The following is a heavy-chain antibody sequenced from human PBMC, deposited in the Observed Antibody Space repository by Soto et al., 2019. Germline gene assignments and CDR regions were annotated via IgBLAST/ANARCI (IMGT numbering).Heavy chain of an antibody. CDR2: INHSGST. CDR3: ARAISTGTGYYYYGMDV. D-gene: IGHD1-1*01. V-gene: IGHV4-34*01. CDR1: GGSFSGYY. Sequence: SETLSLTCAVYGGSFSGYYWSWIRQPPGKGLEWIGEINHSGSTNYNPSLKSRVTISVDTSKNQFSLKLSSVTAADTAVYYCARAISTGTGYYYYGMDVWGQGTTVTVSS. J-gene: IGHJ6*02.